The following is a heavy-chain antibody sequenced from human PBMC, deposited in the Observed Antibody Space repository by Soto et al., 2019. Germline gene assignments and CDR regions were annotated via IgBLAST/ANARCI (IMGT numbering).Heavy chain of an antibody. V-gene: IGHV3-21*01. CDR2: ISSSSTYI. CDR1: GFSFSSYS. Sequence: GGSLRLSCAASGFSFSSYSMNWVRQAPGKGLEWVSCISSSSTYIYYADSVKGRFTISRDNAKNSLYLQMNSLRAEDTAVYYCARMLSDIAVAGSRPFDYWGLGTLVTVSS. J-gene: IGHJ4*02. CDR3: ARMLSDIAVAGSRPFDY. D-gene: IGHD6-13*01.